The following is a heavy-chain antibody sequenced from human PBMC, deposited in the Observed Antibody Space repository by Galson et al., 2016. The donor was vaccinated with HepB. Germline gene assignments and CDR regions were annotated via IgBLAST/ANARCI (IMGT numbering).Heavy chain of an antibody. CDR2: IYTGGST. J-gene: IGHJ4*02. D-gene: IGHD4-11*01. Sequence: GKGLEWVSMIYTGGSTDYADSVKGRFTISRDTSKNTLYLQINNLRAEDTAVYYCATRDFGNFPYFDYWGQGTLVTVSS. CDR3: ATRDFGNFPYFDY. V-gene: IGHV3-53*01.